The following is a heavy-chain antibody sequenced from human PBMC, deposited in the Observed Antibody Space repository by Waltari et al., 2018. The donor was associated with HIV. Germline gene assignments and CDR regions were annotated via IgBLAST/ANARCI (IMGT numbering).Heavy chain of an antibody. CDR2: ICPSTGT. Sequence: QVRLQQWGAGLLRPSESLSLTCAVYGRKFSGYCWTWVRQSPGKGVEWIGEICPSTGTDYSPALKIRVTISEDTSKNQFSLKMTSVTAADTALYFCARGPYVFYTCGVALGRGDYSFYYGLDVWGQGTTVTVSS. J-gene: IGHJ6*02. V-gene: IGHV4-34*01. CDR3: ARGPYVFYTCGVALGRGDYSFYYGLDV. CDR1: GRKFSGYC. D-gene: IGHD4-17*01.